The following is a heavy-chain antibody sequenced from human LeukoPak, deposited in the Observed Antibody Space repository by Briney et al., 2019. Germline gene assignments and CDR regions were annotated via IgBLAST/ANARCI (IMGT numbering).Heavy chain of an antibody. D-gene: IGHD2/OR15-2a*01. CDR1: GYPIANHN. J-gene: IGHJ4*02. V-gene: IGHV3-23*01. Sequence: ETLSLTCTVSGYPIANHNFWGWIRQPPGKGLEWVSAISGSGASTYYADSVKGRFTISRDNSKNTLYLQMNSLRAEDTAVYYCAKAPTTYPYYFDYWGQGTLVTASS. CDR3: AKAPTTYPYYFDY. CDR2: ISGSGAST.